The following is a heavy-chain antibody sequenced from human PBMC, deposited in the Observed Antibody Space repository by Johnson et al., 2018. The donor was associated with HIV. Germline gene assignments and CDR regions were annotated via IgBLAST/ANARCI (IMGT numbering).Heavy chain of an antibody. V-gene: IGHV3-66*01. D-gene: IGHD3-3*01. J-gene: IGHJ3*01. Sequence: EVQLVESGGGVVQPGRSLRLSCAASGFTFSSYAMHWVRQAPGTGLEWVSTIYSDGGTYHADSVKGRFTISRDDSKNTLYLQMRSLRAEDTAVYYCARVKGTTIFGVVRPHGAFDVWGQGTTVTVSS. CDR3: ARVKGTTIFGVVRPHGAFDV. CDR1: GFTFSSYA. CDR2: IYSDGGT.